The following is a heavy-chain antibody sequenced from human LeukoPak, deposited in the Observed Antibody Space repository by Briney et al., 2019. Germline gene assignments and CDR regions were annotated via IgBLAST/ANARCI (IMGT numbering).Heavy chain of an antibody. CDR3: AREARLWFGGGFDY. CDR1: GFTFSSYA. J-gene: IGHJ4*01. CDR2: IKQDGSEK. V-gene: IGHV3-7*01. D-gene: IGHD3-10*01. Sequence: GGSLRLSCAASGFTFSSYAMHWVRQAPGKGLEWVANIKQDGSEKYYVDSVKGRFTISRDNAKNSLYLQMNSLRAEDTAVYYCAREARLWFGGGFDYWGQGTLVTVSS.